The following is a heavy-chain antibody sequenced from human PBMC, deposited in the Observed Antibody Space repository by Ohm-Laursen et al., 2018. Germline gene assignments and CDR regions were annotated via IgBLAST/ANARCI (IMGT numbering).Heavy chain of an antibody. CDR2: ISSSGYTI. D-gene: IGHD2-15*01. V-gene: IGHV3-11*04. CDR1: GFTFSDYY. Sequence: SLRLSCAASGFTFSDYYMSWIRQAPGKGLEWVSYISSSGYTIYYADSVKGRFTISRDSAKNTLYLQMNSLRAEDTAVYYCAKDPHGGLWYYFDYWGQGTLVTVSS. CDR3: AKDPHGGLWYYFDY. J-gene: IGHJ4*02.